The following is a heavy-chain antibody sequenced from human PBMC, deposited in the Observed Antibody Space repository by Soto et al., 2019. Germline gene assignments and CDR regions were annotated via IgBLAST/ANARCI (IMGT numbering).Heavy chain of an antibody. J-gene: IGHJ4*02. V-gene: IGHV4-39*01. CDR2: IYYSGST. D-gene: IGHD3-16*01. Sequence: QLQLQESGPGLVKPSETLSLTCTVSGGSISSSSYYWGWIRQPPGKGLEWIGSIYYSGSTYYNPSLKSRVTISVDTSKNQFALKLSSVTAADTAVYYCARRLGVTPWYWGQGTLVTVSS. CDR1: GGSISSSSYY. CDR3: ARRLGVTPWY.